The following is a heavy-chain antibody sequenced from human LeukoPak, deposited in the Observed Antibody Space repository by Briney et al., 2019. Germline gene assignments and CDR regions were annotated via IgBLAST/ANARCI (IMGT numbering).Heavy chain of an antibody. CDR1: GFTFSSYW. CDR3: ARGDYNRH. V-gene: IGHV3-74*01. J-gene: IGHJ4*02. Sequence: GGSLRLSCAASGFTFSSYWMHWVRQAPGKGLVWVSRIRSDGSSTTYADSVKGRFTISRDNTKNTLYLQMNSLRADDTAVYYCARGDYNRHWGQGTLATVSS. CDR2: IRSDGSST. D-gene: IGHD4-17*01.